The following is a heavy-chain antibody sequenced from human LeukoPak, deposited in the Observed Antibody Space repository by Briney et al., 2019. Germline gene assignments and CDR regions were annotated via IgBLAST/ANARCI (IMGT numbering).Heavy chain of an antibody. CDR2: IYYSGST. CDR1: GGSISSTYYY. V-gene: IGHV4-39*07. CDR3: AREGGPYRPLDY. J-gene: IGHJ4*02. Sequence: TSETLSLTCTVSGGSISSTYYYWGWIRQPPGKGLEWIGTIYYSGSTYYNPSLESRVTMSVDMSENHISLKLTSVTAADTAVYYCAREGGPYRPLDYSGQGTLVTVSS.